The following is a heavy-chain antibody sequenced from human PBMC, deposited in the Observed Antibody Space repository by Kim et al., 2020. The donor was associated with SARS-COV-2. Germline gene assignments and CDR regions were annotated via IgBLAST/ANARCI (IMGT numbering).Heavy chain of an antibody. D-gene: IGHD3-3*01. CDR3: ARDTLRFLESTPGGFDP. CDR1: GFTFSSYG. Sequence: GGSLRLSCAASGFTFSSYGMHWVRQAPGKGLEWVAVIWYDGSNKYYADSVKGRFTISRDNSKNTLYLQMNSLRAEDTAVYYCARDTLRFLESTPGGFDPWGQGTLVTVSS. CDR2: IWYDGSNK. V-gene: IGHV3-33*01. J-gene: IGHJ5*02.